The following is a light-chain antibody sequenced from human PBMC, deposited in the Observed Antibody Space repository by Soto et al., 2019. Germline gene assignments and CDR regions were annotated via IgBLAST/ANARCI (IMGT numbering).Light chain of an antibody. V-gene: IGKV1-13*02. Sequence: AIQLTQSPSSLSASVGDRVTITCRASQGISSALAWYQQKPGKAPKLLIYDASSLESGVPSRFSGSGSWTDFTLTISSLQPEDFANYYCQQFNSYPQTFGQGTKLEIK. CDR1: QGISSA. CDR3: QQFNSYPQT. J-gene: IGKJ2*01. CDR2: DAS.